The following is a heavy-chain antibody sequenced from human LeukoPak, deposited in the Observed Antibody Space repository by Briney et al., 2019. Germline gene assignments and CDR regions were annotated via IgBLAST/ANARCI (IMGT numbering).Heavy chain of an antibody. CDR1: GGSISRNSYY. D-gene: IGHD2-15*01. J-gene: IGHJ5*02. CDR3: ATQHCSGGSCVRGRWFDP. CDR2: IYYSGST. Sequence: PSETLSLTCTVSGGSISRNSYYWSWIRQPPGRGLEWIGYIYYSGSTNYNPSLKSRVTISVDTSKNQFSLKLSSVTAADTAVYYCATQHCSGGSCVRGRWFDPWGQGTLVTVSS. V-gene: IGHV4-61*01.